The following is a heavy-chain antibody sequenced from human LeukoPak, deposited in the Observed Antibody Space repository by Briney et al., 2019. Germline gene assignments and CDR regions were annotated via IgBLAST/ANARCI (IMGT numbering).Heavy chain of an antibody. CDR3: ARDPAADDYYYYYGMDV. CDR1: GFTVSSNY. Sequence: GGSLRLSCAASGFTVSSNYMSWVRQAPGKGLEWVSVIYSGGSTYYADSVKGRFTISRDNSKNTLYLQMNSLRAEDTAVYYCARDPAADDYYYYYGMDVWGQGTTVTVSS. CDR2: IYSGGST. J-gene: IGHJ6*02. V-gene: IGHV3-66*01.